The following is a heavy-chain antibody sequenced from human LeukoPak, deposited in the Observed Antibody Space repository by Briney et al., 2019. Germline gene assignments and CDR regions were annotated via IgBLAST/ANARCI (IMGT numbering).Heavy chain of an antibody. J-gene: IGHJ4*02. CDR2: IYYSGST. CDR1: GGSISSGDYY. V-gene: IGHV4-30-4*01. CDR3: ARADYYDSSGLFC. D-gene: IGHD3-22*01. Sequence: SETLSLTCTVSGGSISSGDYYWSWIRQPPGKGLEWIGYIYYSGSTYYNPSLKSRVTISVDTSKNQFSLKLSSVTAADTAVYYCARADYYDSSGLFCWGQGTLVTVSS.